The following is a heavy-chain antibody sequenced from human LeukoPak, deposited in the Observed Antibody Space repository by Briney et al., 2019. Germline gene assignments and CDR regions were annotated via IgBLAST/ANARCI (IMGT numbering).Heavy chain of an antibody. CDR1: VLTFSSYG. CDR2: ISGSGGST. J-gene: IGHJ4*02. CDR3: AKNPPLASRVVVIFFDY. D-gene: IGHD3-22*01. V-gene: IGHV3-23*01. Sequence: GWTLSLSCAASVLTFSSYGMSWLRQAPGKGLEGVSAISGSGGSTFYADSVKGRFTISRDNSNNPLYRQLNSMRAEDTAVYCCAKNPPLASRVVVIFFDYWGQGTLVTVSS.